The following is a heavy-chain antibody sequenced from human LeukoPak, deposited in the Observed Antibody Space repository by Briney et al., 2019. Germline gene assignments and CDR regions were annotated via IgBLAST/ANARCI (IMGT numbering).Heavy chain of an antibody. CDR3: ARGPYGSGSYY. J-gene: IGHJ4*02. CDR1: GGSISSGDYY. Sequence: SQTLSLTRTVSGGSISSGDYYWSWIRQPPGKGLEWIGYIYYSGTTYYNPSLKSRVTISVDTSKNQFSLKLTSVTAVDTAVCFCARGPYGSGSYYWGQGTLVTVSS. D-gene: IGHD3-10*01. CDR2: IYYSGTT. V-gene: IGHV4-30-4*01.